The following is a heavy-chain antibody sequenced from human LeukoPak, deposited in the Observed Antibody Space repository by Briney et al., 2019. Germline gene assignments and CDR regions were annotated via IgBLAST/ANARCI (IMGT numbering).Heavy chain of an antibody. V-gene: IGHV4-34*01. CDR1: GGSFSGYY. CDR2: INHSGNT. CDR3: ARVVGLWSGDY. J-gene: IGHJ4*02. D-gene: IGHD3-10*01. Sequence: KPSETLSLTCAVYGGSFSGYYWSWIRQPPGKGLEWIGEINHSGNTNYNPSLKSRVTISVDTSKNQFSLKLSSVTAADTAVYYCARVVGLWSGDYWSQGTLVTVSS.